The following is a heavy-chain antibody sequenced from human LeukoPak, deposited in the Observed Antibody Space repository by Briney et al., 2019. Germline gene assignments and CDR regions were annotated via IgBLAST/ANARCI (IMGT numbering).Heavy chain of an antibody. D-gene: IGHD3-10*01. CDR3: ATRSTMVRGVLWGEDAFDI. V-gene: IGHV1-24*01. Sequence: ASVKVSCKVSGYTLTELSMHWVRQAPGKGLEWMGGFDPEDGEAIYAQKFQGRVTMTEDTSTDTAYMELSSLRSEDTAVYYCATRSTMVRGVLWGEDAFDIWGQGTMVTVSS. J-gene: IGHJ3*02. CDR2: FDPEDGEA. CDR1: GYTLTELS.